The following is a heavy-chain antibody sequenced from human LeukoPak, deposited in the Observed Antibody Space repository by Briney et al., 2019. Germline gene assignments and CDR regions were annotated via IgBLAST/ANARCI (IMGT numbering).Heavy chain of an antibody. V-gene: IGHV3-64*01. CDR3: ARDNGGEDCSSTSCPFDY. Sequence: PGGSLRLSCAASGFTFSSYAMHWVRQAPGKGLEYVSTINSNGGSTYYANSVKGRFTISRDNAKNSLYLQMNSLRAEDTAVYYCARDNGGEDCSSTSCPFDYWGQGTLVTVSS. D-gene: IGHD2-2*01. CDR2: INSNGGST. J-gene: IGHJ4*02. CDR1: GFTFSSYA.